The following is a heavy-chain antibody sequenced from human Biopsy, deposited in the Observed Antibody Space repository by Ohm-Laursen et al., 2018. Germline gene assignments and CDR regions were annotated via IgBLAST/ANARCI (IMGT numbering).Heavy chain of an antibody. V-gene: IGHV4-59*01. CDR2: IYYSGST. Sequence: SETLSLTCTVSGDSTSSYYWSWIRQPPGKGLEWIGYIYYSGSTNYNPSLRSRVTISVDRSKNQFSLELSSVTAADTAVYYCARVGAGAPSIGYFDYWGQGALVTVSS. J-gene: IGHJ4*02. CDR1: GDSTSSYY. CDR3: ARVGAGAPSIGYFDY. D-gene: IGHD1-26*01.